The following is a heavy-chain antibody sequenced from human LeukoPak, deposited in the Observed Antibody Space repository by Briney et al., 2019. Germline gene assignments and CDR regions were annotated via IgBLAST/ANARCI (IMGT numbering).Heavy chain of an antibody. CDR2: ISGSGGST. Sequence: GGSLRLSCAASGFTFSSYAMSWVRRAPGKGLEWVSAISGSGGSTYYADSVKDRFTISRDNSKNTLYLQMNSLRAEDTAVYYCPKESEGPYCSGGSCYFDYWGQGTLVTVSS. V-gene: IGHV3-23*01. D-gene: IGHD2-15*01. CDR1: GFTFSSYA. J-gene: IGHJ4*02. CDR3: PKESEGPYCSGGSCYFDY.